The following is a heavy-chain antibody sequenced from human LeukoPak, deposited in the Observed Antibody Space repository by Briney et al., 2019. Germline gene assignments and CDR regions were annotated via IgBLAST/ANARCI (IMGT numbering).Heavy chain of an antibody. Sequence: GGTLRLSCAASGFTFSSYAMSWVREAAGKGLEWVSAIGGSGGSTYYADSVKGRFTSSRDNSKDTLYLQMNSLRADDTAVYYCAKDPYYYDSSGYYYRYFDLWGRGTLVTVSS. V-gene: IGHV3-23*01. CDR1: GFTFSSYA. J-gene: IGHJ2*01. CDR3: AKDPYYYDSSGYYYRYFDL. D-gene: IGHD3-22*01. CDR2: IGGSGGST.